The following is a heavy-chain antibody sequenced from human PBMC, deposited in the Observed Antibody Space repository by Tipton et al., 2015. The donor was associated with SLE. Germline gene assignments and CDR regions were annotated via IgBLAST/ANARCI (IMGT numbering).Heavy chain of an antibody. V-gene: IGHV4-38-2*02. Sequence: TLSLTCSVSGYSISSGFYWGLIRQPPGKGLEWIATIYHSGSAYYNPSLKSRATISVDMSKNQFSLSLNSVTAADTAVYYCARASSIAARYFYYYMDVWGKGTAVTVSS. J-gene: IGHJ6*03. CDR3: ARASSIAARYFYYYMDV. CDR1: GYSISSGFY. CDR2: IYHSGSA. D-gene: IGHD6-6*01.